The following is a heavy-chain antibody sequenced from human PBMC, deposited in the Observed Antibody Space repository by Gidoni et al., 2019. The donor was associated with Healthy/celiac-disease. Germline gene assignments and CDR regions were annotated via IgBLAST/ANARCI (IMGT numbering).Heavy chain of an antibody. CDR3: ATDRLTMMIDAFDI. CDR1: GYTLTELS. J-gene: IGHJ3*02. CDR2: FDPEDGET. V-gene: IGHV1-24*01. D-gene: IGHD3-22*01. Sequence: QVQLVQSGAEVKKPGASVKVSCKVSGYTLTELSMHWVRQAPGKGLEWMGGFDPEDGETIYAHKFQGRVTMTEDTSTATAYMELSSLRSEDTAVYYCATDRLTMMIDAFDIWGQGTMVTVSS.